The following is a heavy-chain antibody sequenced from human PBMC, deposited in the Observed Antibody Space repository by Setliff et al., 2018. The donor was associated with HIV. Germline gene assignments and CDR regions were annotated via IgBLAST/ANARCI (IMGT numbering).Heavy chain of an antibody. J-gene: IGHJ5*02. CDR2: IYYSGST. CDR3: ASRVYYYDSSGYLREEGFDP. CDR1: GGSISNSRYY. V-gene: IGHV4-39*01. D-gene: IGHD3-22*01. Sequence: KPSETLSLTCTVSGGSISNSRYYWSWIRQPPGKGLEWIGSIYYSGSTYYNPSLKSRVTISVDTSKNQFSLKLSSVTAADVAVYYCASRVYYYDSSGYLREEGFDPWGQGTLVTVSS.